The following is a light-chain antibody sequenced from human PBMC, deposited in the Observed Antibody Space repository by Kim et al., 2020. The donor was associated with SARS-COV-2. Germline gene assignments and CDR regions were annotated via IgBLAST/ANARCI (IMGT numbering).Light chain of an antibody. CDR1: QSVSSSY. CDR2: GAS. V-gene: IGKV3-20*01. Sequence: PGERATLACRASQSVSSSYLAWYQQKPGQAPRLLIYGASSRATGIPDRFSGSGSGTDFTLTISRLEPEDFAVYYCQQYGSSPPLTFGGGTKVEIK. J-gene: IGKJ4*01. CDR3: QQYGSSPPLT.